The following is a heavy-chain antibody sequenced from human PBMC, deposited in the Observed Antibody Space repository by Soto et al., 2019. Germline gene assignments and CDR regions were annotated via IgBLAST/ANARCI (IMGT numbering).Heavy chain of an antibody. V-gene: IGHV4-34*01. D-gene: IGHD6-13*01. Sequence: SETLSLTCAVYGGSFSGYYWTWIRQPPGTGLEWIGEINHSGSTNYNPSLKSRVTISVDRPKNQFSLKLSSVTAADTAVYHCARLGIATPGSRWFDPWGQGTLVTVSS. CDR1: GGSFSGYY. J-gene: IGHJ5*02. CDR2: INHSGST. CDR3: ARLGIATPGSRWFDP.